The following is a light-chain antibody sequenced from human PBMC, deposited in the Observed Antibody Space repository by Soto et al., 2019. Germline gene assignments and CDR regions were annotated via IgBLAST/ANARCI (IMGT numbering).Light chain of an antibody. V-gene: IGKV3-15*01. J-gene: IGKJ1*01. CDR1: QSVSSK. Sequence: ELVMTQSPATLSVTPRESASRSCRASQSVSSKLAWYQQKPGQAPRLLIYGASTRATDIPARFSGSGSGTEFTLTISSLQSEDFAVYFCQQYNNWPPTFGQGTKVDI. CDR3: QQYNNWPPT. CDR2: GAS.